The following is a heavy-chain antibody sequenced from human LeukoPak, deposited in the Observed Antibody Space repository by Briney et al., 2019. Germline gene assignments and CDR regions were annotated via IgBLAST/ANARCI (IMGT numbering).Heavy chain of an antibody. CDR1: GYTFTGYY. CDR2: INPNNGGT. D-gene: IGHD3-10*01. Sequence: GASVKVSCKASGYTFTGYYMHWVRQAPGQGLEWMGWINPNNGGTNYAQKFQGRVTMTRDTSISTAYMELSRLGSDGTALYYCARDSGSGSYHYWGQGTLVTVSS. CDR3: ARDSGSGSYHY. V-gene: IGHV1-2*02. J-gene: IGHJ4*02.